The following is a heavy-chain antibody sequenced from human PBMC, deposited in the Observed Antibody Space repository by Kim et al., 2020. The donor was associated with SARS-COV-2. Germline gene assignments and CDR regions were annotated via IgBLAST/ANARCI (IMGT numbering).Heavy chain of an antibody. J-gene: IGHJ5*02. D-gene: IGHD6-13*01. CDR2: ISSSGSGI. V-gene: IGHV3-11*01. CDR3: ARVSARSSSWYWFDP. CDR1: GFTFSDYD. Sequence: GGSLRLSCAASGFTFSDYDMTWSRQAPGKGLEWLSYISSSGSGIKYADSVKGRFTISRDNAKNSLYRQMNSLRAEDTAVYYCARVSARSSSWYWFDPWGQGTLVTVSS.